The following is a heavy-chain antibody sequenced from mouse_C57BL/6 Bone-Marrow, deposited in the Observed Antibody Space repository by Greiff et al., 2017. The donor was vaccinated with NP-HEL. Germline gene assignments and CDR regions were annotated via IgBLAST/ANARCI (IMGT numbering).Heavy chain of an antibody. CDR2: ISYSGST. D-gene: IGHD2-3*01. CDR1: GYSITRDY. CDR3: ARYRGGYLYWYFDV. J-gene: IGHJ1*03. Sequence: VQLKESGPGLAKPSQTLSLTCSVTGYSITRDYWNWIRKFPGNKLEYMGYISYSGSTYYNPSLKRRISITRDTSKNQYYLQLNSVTTEDTATYYCARYRGGYLYWYFDVWGTGTTVTVSS. V-gene: IGHV3-8*01.